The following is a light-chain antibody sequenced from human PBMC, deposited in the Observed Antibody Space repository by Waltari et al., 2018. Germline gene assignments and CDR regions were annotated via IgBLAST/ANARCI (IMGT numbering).Light chain of an antibody. J-gene: IGLJ2*01. V-gene: IGLV2-23*03. CDR3: CSYAGSSTFVV. CDR1: SSAFGSYNL. Sequence: QSALTQPASVSGSPGQSITISCTGTSSAFGSYNLVSWYQQHPDKAPKLMIHEGSKRPSGVSNRFSGSKSGNTASLTISGLQAEDEADYYCCSYAGSSTFVVFGGGTKLTVL. CDR2: EGS.